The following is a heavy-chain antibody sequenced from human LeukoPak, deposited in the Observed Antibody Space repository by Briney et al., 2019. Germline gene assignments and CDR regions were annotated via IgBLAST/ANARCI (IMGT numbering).Heavy chain of an antibody. D-gene: IGHD2-2*01. CDR1: GGTFSSYA. J-gene: IGHJ6*02. V-gene: IGHV1-69*13. Sequence: GASVKVSCKASGGTFSSYAISWVRQAPGQGLEWMGGIIPIFGTANYAQKFQGRVTITADESTSTAYMELSSLRSEDTAVYCCARDPPPYCSSTSCYGLHYYYYYGMDVWGQGTTVTVSS. CDR3: ARDPPPYCSSTSCYGLHYYYYYGMDV. CDR2: IIPIFGTA.